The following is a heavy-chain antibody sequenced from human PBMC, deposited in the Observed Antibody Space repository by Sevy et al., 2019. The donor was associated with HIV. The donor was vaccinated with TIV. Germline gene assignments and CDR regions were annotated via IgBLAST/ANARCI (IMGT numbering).Heavy chain of an antibody. Sequence: LSLTCAASGFTFSKYSMSWIRQTPGKGLEWVSTFSFGCGKINYADSVKGRFTISRVDSRNTFYLQMNSLRAEDTAIYYCAREGCTKPHDYWGQGTVVTVSS. D-gene: IGHD2-8*01. CDR3: AREGCTKPHDY. CDR1: GFTFSKYS. J-gene: IGHJ4*02. CDR2: FSFGCGKI. V-gene: IGHV3-23*01.